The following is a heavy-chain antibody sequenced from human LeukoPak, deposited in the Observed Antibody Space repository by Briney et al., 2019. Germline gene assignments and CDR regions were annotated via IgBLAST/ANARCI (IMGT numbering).Heavy chain of an antibody. Sequence: KTSETLSLTCTVSGGSISSYYWSWIRQPPGKGLEWIGYIYYSGSTNYNPSLKSRVTISVDTSKNQFSLRLSSVTAADTAVYYCARDVDTVLVDWGQGTLVTVSS. CDR1: GGSISSYY. V-gene: IGHV4-59*01. CDR3: ARDVDTVLVD. CDR2: IYYSGST. J-gene: IGHJ4*02. D-gene: IGHD2-2*03.